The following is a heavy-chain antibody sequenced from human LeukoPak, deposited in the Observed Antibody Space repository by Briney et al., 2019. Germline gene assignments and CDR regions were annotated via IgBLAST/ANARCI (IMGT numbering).Heavy chain of an antibody. Sequence: GGSLRLSCAASGFTFSSYGMSWVRQAPGKGLEWVSAISGSGGSTYYADSVRGRFTISRDNSKNTLYLHMKSLRAEDAAVYYRAKAPVTSCRGAYCYPFDSWGQGTVVTVSS. CDR1: GFTFSSYG. CDR3: AKAPVTSCRGAYCYPFDS. CDR2: ISGSGGST. D-gene: IGHD2-21*01. J-gene: IGHJ4*02. V-gene: IGHV3-23*01.